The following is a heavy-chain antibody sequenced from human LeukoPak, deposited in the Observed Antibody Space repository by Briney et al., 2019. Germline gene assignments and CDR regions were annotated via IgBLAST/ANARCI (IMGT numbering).Heavy chain of an antibody. D-gene: IGHD3-22*01. CDR1: GYSISSGYY. CDR3: ARADDSSGSWGGPVDY. Sequence: TSETLSLTCTVSGYSISSGYYWGWIRQPPGKGLEWIGYIYYSGSTNYNPSLKSRVTISVDTSKNQFSLELSSVTAADTAVYYCARADDSSGSWGGPVDYWGQGTLVTVSS. CDR2: IYYSGST. V-gene: IGHV4-61*01. J-gene: IGHJ4*02.